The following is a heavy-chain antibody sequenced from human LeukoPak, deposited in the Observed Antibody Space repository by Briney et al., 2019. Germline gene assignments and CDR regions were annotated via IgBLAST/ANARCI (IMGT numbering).Heavy chain of an antibody. Sequence: SETLSLTCAVSGYSISSGYYWGWIRQSPGKGLEWIAAIFHSGSIYYNPSLKSRVTLSVDTSKNQFSLRLNSVTAADTALYYCARMGVSYYYDSSTYYPTAFDVWGQGTMVSVPS. J-gene: IGHJ3*01. CDR1: GYSISSGYY. CDR2: IFHSGSI. CDR3: ARMGVSYYYDSSTYYPTAFDV. D-gene: IGHD3-22*01. V-gene: IGHV4-38-2*01.